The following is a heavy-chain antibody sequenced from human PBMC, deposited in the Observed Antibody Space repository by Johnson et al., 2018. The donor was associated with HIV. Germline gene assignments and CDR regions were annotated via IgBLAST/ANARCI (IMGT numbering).Heavy chain of an antibody. Sequence: QVQLVESGGGLVQPGGSLRLSCAASGFTFSSYGMHWVRQAPGKGLEWVAVIWYDGSNKYYADSVKGRFTISRDNSKNTLYLQMNSLRADDTAVYYCAREDMEWGAFDIWGQGTMVTVSS. D-gene: IGHD3-3*01. J-gene: IGHJ3*02. CDR3: AREDMEWGAFDI. V-gene: IGHV3-33*01. CDR2: IWYDGSNK. CDR1: GFTFSSYG.